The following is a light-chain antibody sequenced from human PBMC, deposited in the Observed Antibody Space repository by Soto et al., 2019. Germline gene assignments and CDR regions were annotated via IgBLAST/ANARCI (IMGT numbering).Light chain of an antibody. V-gene: IGLV2-14*01. J-gene: IGLJ1*01. CDR3: SSYASGSTLFV. CDR1: SSDVGGYDY. Sequence: QSVLAQPASVSGSPGQSITISCTGTSSDVGGYDYVSWYQLHPGKAPKLMVFEVSNRPSGVSYRFSGSKSGNTASLTISGLQAEDEADYYCSSYASGSTLFVFGTGTKVTV. CDR2: EVS.